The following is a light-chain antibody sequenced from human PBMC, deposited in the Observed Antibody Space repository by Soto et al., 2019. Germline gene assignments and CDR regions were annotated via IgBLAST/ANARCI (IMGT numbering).Light chain of an antibody. CDR1: NSDGGIYDF. V-gene: IGLV2-14*01. CDR3: ISSTSPEHRYV. Sequence: QSVLTQHASVSGSPGQAITISCTGSNSDGGIYDFVPCYKHRPGRAPKLIVSALSHRTSGVSSRFSGSMSGKTASPTISSIQSEAKADYYCISSTSPEHRYVFGNRTKVTGL. CDR2: ALS. J-gene: IGLJ1*01.